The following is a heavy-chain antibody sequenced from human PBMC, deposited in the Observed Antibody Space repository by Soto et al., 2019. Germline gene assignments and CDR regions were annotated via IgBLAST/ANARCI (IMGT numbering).Heavy chain of an antibody. J-gene: IGHJ3*02. CDR3: ARLASGGYFDAFDT. CDR1: AGMTRPKSYL. V-gene: IGHV4-39*01. CDR2: IYYSGST. Sequence: TGSAGMTRPKSYLGCCFRQPPGKGLEWIGSIYYSGSTYYNPSLKSRVTISVDTSKNQFSLKLSSVTAADTAVYFCARLASGGYFDAFDTWGQGTMV. D-gene: IGHD3-22*01.